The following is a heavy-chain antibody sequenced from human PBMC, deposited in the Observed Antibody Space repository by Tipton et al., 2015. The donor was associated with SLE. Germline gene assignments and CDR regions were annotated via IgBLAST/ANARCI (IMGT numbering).Heavy chain of an antibody. CDR3: ARGGALYAYSSSGQAFDI. Sequence: TLSLTCAVYGGSFSGYYWSWIRQPPGKGLEWIGEINHSGSTNYNPSLKSRVTISVDTSKNQFSLKLSSVTAADTAVYYCARGGALYAYSSSGQAFDIWGQGTMVTVSS. D-gene: IGHD6-6*01. CDR1: GGSFSGYY. V-gene: IGHV4-34*01. CDR2: INHSGST. J-gene: IGHJ3*02.